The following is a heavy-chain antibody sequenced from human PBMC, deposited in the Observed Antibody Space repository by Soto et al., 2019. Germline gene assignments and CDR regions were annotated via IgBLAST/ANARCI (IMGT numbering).Heavy chain of an antibody. Sequence: GGSLRLSCAASGFTFSSYAMSWVRQAPGKGLEWVSAISGSGGSTYYADSVKGRFTISRDNSKNTLYLQMNSLRAEDTAVYYCAKDKDIVVVPAAIVPLFDYWGQGTLVTVSS. J-gene: IGHJ4*02. CDR1: GFTFSSYA. D-gene: IGHD2-2*02. V-gene: IGHV3-23*01. CDR2: ISGSGGST. CDR3: AKDKDIVVVPAAIVPLFDY.